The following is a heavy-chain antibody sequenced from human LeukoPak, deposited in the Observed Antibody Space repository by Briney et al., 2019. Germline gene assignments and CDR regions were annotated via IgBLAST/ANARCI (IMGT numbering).Heavy chain of an antibody. Sequence: GGSLRLSCAASGFTFSGSAIHWVRQASGKGLEWVGHIRSEANTYATTYTASLKGRFTISRDDSKTTAYLQMNSLKTEDTAVYYCTRQLGELLSGTLYYYYLDVWGKGTTVTVSS. CDR1: GFTFSGSA. D-gene: IGHD3-10*01. J-gene: IGHJ6*03. CDR3: TRQLGELLSGTLYYYYLDV. CDR2: IRSEANTYAT. V-gene: IGHV3-73*01.